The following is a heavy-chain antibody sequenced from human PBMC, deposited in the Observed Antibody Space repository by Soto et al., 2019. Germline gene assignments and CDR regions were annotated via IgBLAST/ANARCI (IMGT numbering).Heavy chain of an antibody. D-gene: IGHD2-21*02. CDR3: ARGSGTDTGDALDI. V-gene: IGHV3-21*06. CDR2: ISGTGTFI. J-gene: IGHJ3*02. Sequence: EVQLVESGGGLVKPGGSPRLSCAASGFTFTRHSMNWVRQAPGKGLEWVSCISGTGTFIYYSDSVKGRFTISRDDAKTSLYLQMNRLTAEDTAVYYCARGSGTDTGDALDIWGPGTMVTVS. CDR1: GFTFTRHS.